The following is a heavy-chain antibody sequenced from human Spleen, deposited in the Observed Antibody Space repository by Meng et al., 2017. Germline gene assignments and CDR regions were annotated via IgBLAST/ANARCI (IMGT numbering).Heavy chain of an antibody. D-gene: IGHD6-13*01. CDR3: ARDAGAAAGPR. Sequence: ASVKVSCKTSGYTFTGYYIHWVRQAPGQGLEWMGRINPNSGETNCAQKFQGRVTMTRDTSISAAYMDLNRLTSDDTAIYYCARDAGAAAGPRWGQGTRVTVSS. J-gene: IGHJ4*02. V-gene: IGHV1-2*06. CDR2: INPNSGET. CDR1: GYTFTGYY.